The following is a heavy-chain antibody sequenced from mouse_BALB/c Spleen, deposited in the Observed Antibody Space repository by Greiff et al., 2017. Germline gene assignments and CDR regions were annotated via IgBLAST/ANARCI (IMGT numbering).Heavy chain of an antibody. CDR1: GYAFSSSW. V-gene: IGHV1-82*01. J-gene: IGHJ2*01. D-gene: IGHD2-1*01. Sequence: QVQLQQSGPELVKPGASVKISCKASGYAFSSSWMNWVKQRPGQGLEWIGRIYPGDGDTNYNGKFKGKATLTADKSSSTAYMQLSSLTSDDSAVYVCARWGNYSFDYWGQGTTLTVSS. CDR3: ARWGNYSFDY. CDR2: IYPGDGDT.